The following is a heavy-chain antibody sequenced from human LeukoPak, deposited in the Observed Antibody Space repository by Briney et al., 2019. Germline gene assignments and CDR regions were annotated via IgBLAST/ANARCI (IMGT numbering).Heavy chain of an antibody. D-gene: IGHD5-24*01. CDR3: AKEGDGYNSFDC. CDR1: GFTFDDYA. V-gene: IGHV3-9*01. CDR2: ISWNSGSI. Sequence: GGSLRLSCAASGFTFDDYAMHWVRQAPGKGLEWVSGISWNSGSIGYADSVKGRFTISRDNAKNSLYLQMNSLRAEDTAVYYCAKEGDGYNSFDCWGQGTLVTVSS. J-gene: IGHJ4*02.